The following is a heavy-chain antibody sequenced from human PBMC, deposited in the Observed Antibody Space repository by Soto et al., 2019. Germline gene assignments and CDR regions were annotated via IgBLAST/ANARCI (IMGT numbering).Heavy chain of an antibody. Sequence: QVQLVESGGGLVKPGGSLRLSCAASGFTFSDYYMSWIRQAPGKGLEWVSYISSSSSYTNYADSVKGRFTISRDNAKNSLYLQMSSLRAEDTAVYYCAGYCSSNSCNPFDSCGQGTLVTVSS. V-gene: IGHV3-11*06. CDR3: AGYCSSNSCNPFDS. D-gene: IGHD2-2*01. CDR2: ISSSSSYT. J-gene: IGHJ5*01. CDR1: GFTFSDYY.